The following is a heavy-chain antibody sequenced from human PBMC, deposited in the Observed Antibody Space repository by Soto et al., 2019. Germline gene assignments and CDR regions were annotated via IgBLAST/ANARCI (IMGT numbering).Heavy chain of an antibody. CDR2: ITVNGIT. CDR3: ARESGENWTYEAH. V-gene: IGHV4-4*07. CDR1: GAYVSDVS. Sequence: QVQQLESGPGLVKPCDTLSLTCTVSGAYVSDVSWSWIRQPAGKGLEWIGRITVNGITQYTPSFRSRGTMSKDTSRTQFSLSLQSATAADTALYYCARESGENWTYEAHWGQGTLVTVSS. J-gene: IGHJ1*01. D-gene: IGHD1-7*01.